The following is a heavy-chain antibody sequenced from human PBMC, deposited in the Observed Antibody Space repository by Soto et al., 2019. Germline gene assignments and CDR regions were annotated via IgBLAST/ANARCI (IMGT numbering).Heavy chain of an antibody. D-gene: IGHD5-12*01. CDR1: GFTFSNFE. V-gene: IGHV3-48*03. CDR2: ISSGGNTM. J-gene: IGHJ6*02. Sequence: PGGSLRLSCAASGFTFSNFEMNWVRQVPGKGLEWVSYISSGGNTMYYADSVKGRFTISRDNAKNSLYLEMNSLRAEDTAVYYCARDWIYVWRYGMDVWGQGTTVTVSS. CDR3: ARDWIYVWRYGMDV.